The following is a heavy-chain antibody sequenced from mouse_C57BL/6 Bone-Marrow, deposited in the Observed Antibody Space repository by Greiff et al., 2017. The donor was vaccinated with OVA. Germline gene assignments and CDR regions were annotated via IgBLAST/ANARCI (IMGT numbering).Heavy chain of an antibody. CDR2: IDPENGDT. CDR3: TSYGNFDY. Sequence: VQLQQSGAELVRPGASVKLSCTASGFNIKDDYMHWVKQRPEQGLEWIGWIDPENGDTEYASKFQGKATRTADTSSNTAYLQLSSLTSEDTAVYSCTSYGNFDYWGQGTTLTVSS. V-gene: IGHV14-4*01. CDR1: GFNIKDDY. J-gene: IGHJ2*01. D-gene: IGHD2-1*01.